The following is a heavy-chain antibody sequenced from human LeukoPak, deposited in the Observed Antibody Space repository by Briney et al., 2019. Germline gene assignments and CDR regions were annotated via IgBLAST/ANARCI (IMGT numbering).Heavy chain of an antibody. D-gene: IGHD3-16*02. CDR2: IYYSGST. CDR3: ARYVWGSYPTFEDY. Sequence: ASETLSLTCTVSGGSISSYYWSWIRQPPGKGLEWIGYIYYSGSTNYNPSLKSRVTISVDMSKNQFSLKLSSVTAADTAVYYCARYVWGSYPTFEDYWGQGTLVTASS. J-gene: IGHJ4*02. V-gene: IGHV4-59*01. CDR1: GGSISSYY.